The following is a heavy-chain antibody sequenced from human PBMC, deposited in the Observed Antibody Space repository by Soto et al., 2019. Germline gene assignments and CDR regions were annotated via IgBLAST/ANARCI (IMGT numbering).Heavy chain of an antibody. V-gene: IGHV3-23*01. CDR1: GFTFSSYA. J-gene: IGHJ5*01. Sequence: PGGSLRLSCADSGFTFSSYAMSWFRQAPGKGLEWVSAISGSGSTYYADSVKGRFTISRDNSKNTLYLQMNSLRAEDTAVYYCAKDFAYDSSGYYGDSWGQGTLVTVSS. CDR3: AKDFAYDSSGYYGDS. CDR2: ISGSGST. D-gene: IGHD3-22*01.